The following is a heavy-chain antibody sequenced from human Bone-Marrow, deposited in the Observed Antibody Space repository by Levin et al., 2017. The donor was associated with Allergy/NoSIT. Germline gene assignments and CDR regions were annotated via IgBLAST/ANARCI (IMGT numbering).Heavy chain of an antibody. CDR3: AKAAKAGVAAGGSRLDYFDC. J-gene: IGHJ4*02. Sequence: PSETLSLTCAASGFTFSSYAMNWVRQAPGKGLEWVSAISGSGGSTYYADSVKGRLTVSRDNSKNTLYLQVNSLRAEDTAVYYCAKAAKAGVAAGGSRLDYFDCWGQGTLVTVSS. CDR2: ISGSGGST. V-gene: IGHV3-23*01. CDR1: GFTFSSYA. D-gene: IGHD2-15*01.